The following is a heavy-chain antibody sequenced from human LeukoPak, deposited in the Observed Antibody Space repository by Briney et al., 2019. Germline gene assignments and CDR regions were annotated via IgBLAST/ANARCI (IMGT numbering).Heavy chain of an antibody. CDR1: GFTFNNYA. V-gene: IGHV3-23*01. Sequence: GGSLSLLCAASGFTFNNYAMSWVRQAPGKGLEWVSAISASGGTTYYADSVKGRFTISRDNSENTLFLQMNSLRAEDTAVYYCAKEPREYCSSTSCPNWFDSWGQGTLVTVPS. D-gene: IGHD2-2*01. J-gene: IGHJ5*01. CDR3: AKEPREYCSSTSCPNWFDS. CDR2: ISASGGTT.